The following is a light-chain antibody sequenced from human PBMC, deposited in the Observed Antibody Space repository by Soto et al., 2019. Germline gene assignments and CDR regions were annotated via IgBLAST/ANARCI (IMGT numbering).Light chain of an antibody. V-gene: IGKV1-8*01. J-gene: IGKJ1*01. CDR3: QHYDSYPQT. CDR1: QGVSSY. Sequence: AIRMTQSPSSFSASTGDRVTITCRASQGVSSYLAWYQQKTGKPPKLLIYAAATLKNGVPSRFSGSGSGTDFTLTISCLQSEDFASYYWQHYDSYPQTFGQGTKVEIK. CDR2: AAA.